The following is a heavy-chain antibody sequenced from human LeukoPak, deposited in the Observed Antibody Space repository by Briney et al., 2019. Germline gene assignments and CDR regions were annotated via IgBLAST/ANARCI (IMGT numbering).Heavy chain of an antibody. CDR2: INHSGST. Sequence: SETLSLTCAVYGGSFSGYYWSWIRQPPGEGLEWIGEINHSGSTNYNPSLKSRVTISVDTSKNQFSLKLSSVTAADTAVYYCARRWNVFDYWGQGTLVTVSS. V-gene: IGHV4-34*01. J-gene: IGHJ4*02. CDR3: ARRWNVFDY. D-gene: IGHD1-1*01. CDR1: GGSFSGYY.